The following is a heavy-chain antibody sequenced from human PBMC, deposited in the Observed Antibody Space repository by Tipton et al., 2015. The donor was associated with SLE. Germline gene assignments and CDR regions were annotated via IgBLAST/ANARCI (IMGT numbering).Heavy chain of an antibody. V-gene: IGHV4-59*01. CDR1: GGSISSYY. CDR3: ARDQGTAGAFDI. CDR2: IYYSGST. D-gene: IGHD1-1*01. Sequence: LRLSCTVSGGSISSYYWSWIRQPPGKGLEWIGYIYYSGSTNYNPSLKSRVAISVDTSKNQFSLKLSSVTAADTAVYYCARDQGTAGAFDIWGQGTMVTVSS. J-gene: IGHJ3*02.